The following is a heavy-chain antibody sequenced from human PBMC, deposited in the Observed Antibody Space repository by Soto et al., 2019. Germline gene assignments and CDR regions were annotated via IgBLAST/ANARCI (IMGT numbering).Heavy chain of an antibody. CDR3: AKESRIQLWPY. Sequence: GGSLRLSCAASGFTFSSYAMSLVRQAPGKGLEWVSAISGSGGSTYYADSVKARFTISRENSKNTLYLQMNSLRAEDTAVYYCAKESRIQLWPYSAQGTLVTVSS. J-gene: IGHJ4*02. V-gene: IGHV3-23*01. D-gene: IGHD5-18*01. CDR2: ISGSGGST. CDR1: GFTFSSYA.